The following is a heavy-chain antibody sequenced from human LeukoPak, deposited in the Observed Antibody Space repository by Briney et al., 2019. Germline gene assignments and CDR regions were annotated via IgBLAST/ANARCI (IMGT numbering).Heavy chain of an antibody. CDR3: ARAGLNYDFWSGYYAFDI. Sequence: ASETLSLTCTVSGGSIRSYYWSWIRQPPGKGLEWIGYIYYSGGTNYNPSLKSRVTISVDTSKNQFSLKLSSVTAADTAVYYCARAGLNYDFWSGYYAFDIWGQGTMVTVSS. D-gene: IGHD3-3*01. V-gene: IGHV4-59*01. J-gene: IGHJ3*02. CDR1: GGSIRSYY. CDR2: IYYSGGT.